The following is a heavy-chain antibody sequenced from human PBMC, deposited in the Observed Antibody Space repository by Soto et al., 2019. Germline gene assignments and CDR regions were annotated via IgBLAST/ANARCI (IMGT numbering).Heavy chain of an antibody. D-gene: IGHD6-13*01. CDR1: GYTFTGYY. V-gene: IGHV1-2*02. CDR3: ARGGAIVAAGTRVYLYNAMDV. J-gene: IGHJ6*02. Sequence: QVQLVQSGAEVKRPGDSVMVSCKASGYTFTGYYVHWVRQAPGEGLEWMGWINPNSCDTKLAQRFQGRRNMNRHTCKGTANMGHGSLTSVDTAEYYCARGGAIVAAGTRVYLYNAMDVWGQGTTVTVSS. CDR2: INPNSCDT.